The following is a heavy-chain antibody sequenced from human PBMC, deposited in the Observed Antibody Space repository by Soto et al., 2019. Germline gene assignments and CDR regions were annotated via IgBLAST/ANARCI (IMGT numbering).Heavy chain of an antibody. CDR2: IYPGDSDT. CDR1: GYSFTSYW. Sequence: EVQLVQSGAEVKKPGESLKISCKGSGYSFTSYWIGWVRQMPGKGLEWMGIIYPGDSDTRYSPSFQGQVTISADKSISTAYLQWSSLKASDTAMYYCARLLHDYGDYGLDYYYYMDVWGKGTTVTVSS. D-gene: IGHD4-17*01. V-gene: IGHV5-51*03. J-gene: IGHJ6*03. CDR3: ARLLHDYGDYGLDYYYYMDV.